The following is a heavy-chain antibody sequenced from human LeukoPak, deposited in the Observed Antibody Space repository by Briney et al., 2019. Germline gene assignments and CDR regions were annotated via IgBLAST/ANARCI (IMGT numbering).Heavy chain of an antibody. V-gene: IGHV4-59*08. CDR1: GGSMSSYY. Sequence: SETLSLTCTVSGGSMSSYYWSWIRQPPGKGLEWIGYIYYSGNTNYNPSLKSRVTISVDTSKNQFSLKLSSVTAADTAVYYCARGRIFGVVNPYYWGQGTLVTVSS. D-gene: IGHD3-3*01. CDR3: ARGRIFGVVNPYY. CDR2: IYYSGNT. J-gene: IGHJ4*02.